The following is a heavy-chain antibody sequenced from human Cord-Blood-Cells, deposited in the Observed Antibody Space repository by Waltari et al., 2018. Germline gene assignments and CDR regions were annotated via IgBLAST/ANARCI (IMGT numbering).Heavy chain of an antibody. CDR2: INHSGST. J-gene: IGHJ4*02. CDR1: GGSFSGYY. V-gene: IGHV4-34*01. Sequence: QVQLQQWGAGLLKPSATLSLTCAVYGGSFSGYYWSWISQPPGKGLEWIGEINHSGSTNYNPSLKSRVTISVGTSKNQFSLKLSSVTAADTAVYYCARGLYNWNDAPFDYWGQGTLVTVSS. D-gene: IGHD1-20*01. CDR3: ARGLYNWNDAPFDY.